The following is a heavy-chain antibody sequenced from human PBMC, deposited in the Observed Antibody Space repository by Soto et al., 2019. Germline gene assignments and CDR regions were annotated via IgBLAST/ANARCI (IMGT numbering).Heavy chain of an antibody. J-gene: IGHJ6*02. CDR2: ISYDGSNK. Sequence: GSLRLSCAPSGFTFSSYAMHWVRQAPGKGLEWVAVISYDGSNKYYADSVKGRFTISRDNSKNTLYLQMNSLRAEDTAVYYCARLSAYYGMDVWGQGTTVTVSS. CDR1: GFTFSSYA. CDR3: ARLSAYYGMDV. V-gene: IGHV3-30-3*01.